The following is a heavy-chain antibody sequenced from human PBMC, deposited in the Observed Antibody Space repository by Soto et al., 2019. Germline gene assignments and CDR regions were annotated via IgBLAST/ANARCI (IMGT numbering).Heavy chain of an antibody. CDR2: IYYSGST. D-gene: IGHD3-3*01. CDR1: GGSISSYY. V-gene: IGHV4-59*08. J-gene: IGHJ3*02. Sequence: SETLSLTCTVSGGSISSYYWSWIRQPPGKGLEWIGYIYYSGSTNYNPSLKSRVTISVDTSKNQFSLKLSSVTAADTAVYYCARVTIFGVVKDAFDIWGQGTMVTVSS. CDR3: ARVTIFGVVKDAFDI.